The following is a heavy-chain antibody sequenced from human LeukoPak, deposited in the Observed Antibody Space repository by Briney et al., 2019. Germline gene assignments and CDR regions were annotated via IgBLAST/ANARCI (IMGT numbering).Heavy chain of an antibody. J-gene: IGHJ5*02. Sequence: GGSLRLSCAASGFTLSSYSMNWVRQAPGKGLEWVSSISSSSSYIYYADSVKGRFTISRDNAKDSLYLQMNSLRAEDTAVYYCAREVGELRFLEWQYCFDPWGQGTLVTVSS. CDR1: GFTLSSYS. D-gene: IGHD3-3*01. CDR3: AREVGELRFLEWQYCFDP. CDR2: ISSSSSYI. V-gene: IGHV3-21*01.